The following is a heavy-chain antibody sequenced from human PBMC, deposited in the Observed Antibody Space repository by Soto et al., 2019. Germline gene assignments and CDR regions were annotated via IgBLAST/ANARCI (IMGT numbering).Heavy chain of an antibody. Sequence: QVQLVESGGVVVQPGRSLRLSCAASGFTFSSYGMHWVRQAPGKGLEWVAVMWSEGGNKYYADSVEGRFTISRDNSKNRVYLPMNSLRAEDTAVYYCAREPPDDSSGYYSLDYWGQGTLVTVSS. CDR1: GFTFSSYG. D-gene: IGHD3-22*01. CDR2: MWSEGGNK. CDR3: AREPPDDSSGYYSLDY. V-gene: IGHV3-33*01. J-gene: IGHJ4*02.